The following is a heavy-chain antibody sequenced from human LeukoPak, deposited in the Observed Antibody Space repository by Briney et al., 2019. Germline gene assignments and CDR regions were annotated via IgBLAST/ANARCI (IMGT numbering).Heavy chain of an antibody. D-gene: IGHD3-22*01. Sequence: PSETLSLTCTVSGGSISSYYWSWIRQPPGKGLEWIGYIYYSGSTNYNPSLKSRVTISVDTSKNQFSLKLSSVTAADTAIYYCARENPSGYYNRPIDYWGQGTLVTVSS. CDR2: IYYSGST. CDR1: GGSISSYY. J-gene: IGHJ4*02. V-gene: IGHV4-59*01. CDR3: ARENPSGYYNRPIDY.